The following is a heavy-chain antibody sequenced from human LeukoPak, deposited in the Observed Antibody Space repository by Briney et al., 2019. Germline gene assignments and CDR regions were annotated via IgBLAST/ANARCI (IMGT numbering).Heavy chain of an antibody. Sequence: GGSLRLSCAASGFTFSSYAMYWVRQAPGQGLEWVAVISYDGSDKFYADSVKGRFTISRGSSKNTLYLQMNSLRPEDTAVYYCARARPSMWIDYWGQGTLVTVSS. V-gene: IGHV3-30*04. D-gene: IGHD5-12*01. CDR3: ARARPSMWIDY. J-gene: IGHJ4*02. CDR1: GFTFSSYA. CDR2: ISYDGSDK.